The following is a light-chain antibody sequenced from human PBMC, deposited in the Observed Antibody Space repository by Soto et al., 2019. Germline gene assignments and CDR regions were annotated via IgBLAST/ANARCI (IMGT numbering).Light chain of an antibody. Sequence: ETVLTQSPGTLSLTPGERATLSCRASQSVSSSSLAWYQQRPGQAPRLLIYGTSSSATGIPDRFSGSGSGTDFTLTISRLEPEDFAVYFCQRYGSSPLITFGQGTRLEIK. CDR2: GTS. J-gene: IGKJ5*01. CDR3: QRYGSSPLIT. CDR1: QSVSSSS. V-gene: IGKV3-20*01.